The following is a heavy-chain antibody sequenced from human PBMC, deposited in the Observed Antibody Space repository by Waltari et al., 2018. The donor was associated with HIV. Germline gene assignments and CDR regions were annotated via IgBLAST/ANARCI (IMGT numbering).Heavy chain of an antibody. CDR3: GRSEVTYVDY. J-gene: IGHJ4*02. CDR2: IRPQDGET. V-gene: IGHV1-18*01. CDR1: GYTFTSPE. Sequence: QVNLVQSGVEVKKPGASVKVSCKTSGYTFTSPEISWMRQAPGQGLECMGWIRPQDGETNYVQKLQGGVRMTADTVTRTDYMDLRRLRSDDTAVYYCGRSEVTYVDYWGQGTLVNVSS. D-gene: IGHD2-21*02.